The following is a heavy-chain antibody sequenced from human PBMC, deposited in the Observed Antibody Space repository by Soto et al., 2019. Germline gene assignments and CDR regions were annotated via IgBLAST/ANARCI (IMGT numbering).Heavy chain of an antibody. Sequence: SETLSLTCTVSGGSISSYYWSWIRQPPGKGLEWIGYIYYSGSTNYNPSLKSRVTISVDTSKNQFSLQLNSVTPEDTAVYYCARRVKKYDRGAFDIRGQGTMVTVSS. D-gene: IGHD3-16*01. CDR3: ARRVKKYDRGAFDI. V-gene: IGHV4-59*12. CDR1: GGSISSYY. J-gene: IGHJ3*02. CDR2: IYYSGST.